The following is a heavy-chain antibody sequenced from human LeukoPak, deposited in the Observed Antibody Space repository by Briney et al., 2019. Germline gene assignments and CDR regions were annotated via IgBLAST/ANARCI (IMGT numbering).Heavy chain of an antibody. D-gene: IGHD1-14*01. CDR3: GRDSFETDIDY. CDR1: GFTFSTYW. V-gene: IGHV3-7*01. J-gene: IGHJ4*02. CDR2: IKEDGSET. Sequence: GGSLRLSCAASGFTFSTYWMRWVRQAPGKGLEWVANIKEDGSETYYVDSLRGRFTISRDNLKNSLYLQINSLRAEDTAVYYCGRDSFETDIDYWGQGTLVTVSS.